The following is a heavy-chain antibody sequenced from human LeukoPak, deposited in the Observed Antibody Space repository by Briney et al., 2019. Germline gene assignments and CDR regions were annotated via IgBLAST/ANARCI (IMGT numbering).Heavy chain of an antibody. CDR1: GGSFSGYY. V-gene: IGHV4-34*01. CDR2: MNHSGST. CDR3: ARGGRRSSSSKFDY. J-gene: IGHJ4*02. D-gene: IGHD6-6*01. Sequence: PSETLSLTCAVYGGSFSGYYWSWIRQPPGHGLEWFGEMNHSGSTNYHPSLQSRITVSVDTSKNPFSLSLSSVTAADTAVYYCARGGRRSSSSKFDYWGQGTLVTVSS.